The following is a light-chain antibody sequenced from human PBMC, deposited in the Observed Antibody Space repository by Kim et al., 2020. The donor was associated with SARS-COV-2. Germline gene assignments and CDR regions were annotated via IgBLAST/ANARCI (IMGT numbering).Light chain of an antibody. CDR3: AAWDDSLSAWV. CDR1: SSNIGSNY. V-gene: IGLV1-47*01. J-gene: IGLJ3*02. CDR2: RND. Sequence: QSVLTQPPSASGTPGQRVTISCSGSSSNIGSNYVSWHQQLPGTAPKLLTYRNDQRPSGVPDRFSGSKSGTSASLAISGLRSEDEADYYCAAWDDSLSAWVFGGGTQLTVL.